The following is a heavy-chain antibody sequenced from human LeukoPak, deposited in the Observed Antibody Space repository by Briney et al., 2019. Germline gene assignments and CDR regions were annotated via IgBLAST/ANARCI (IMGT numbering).Heavy chain of an antibody. CDR1: LLILSSYA. CDR3: ARDRAVVVAALYYYYYGMDV. D-gene: IGHD2-15*01. J-gene: IGHJ6*04. CDR2: ISYDGSNK. V-gene: IGHV3-30*04. Sequence: GRSLTVSCAASLLILSSYAMHWVRQAPAKGLEWVAVISYDGSNKYYVHSVKGRFTISRDNSQNTLHLQMNSLRAEDTAVYYCARDRAVVVAALYYYYYGMDVWGKGTTVTVSS.